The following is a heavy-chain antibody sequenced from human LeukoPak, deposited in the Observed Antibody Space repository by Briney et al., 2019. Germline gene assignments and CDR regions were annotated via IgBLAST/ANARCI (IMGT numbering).Heavy chain of an antibody. V-gene: IGHV5-51*01. CDR1: GYSFTSYW. Sequence: GXSLQISCQGSGYSFTSYWIGWVRQMPGKGLEWMGIIYPGDSDTRYSPSFQGQVTISADKSISTAYLQWSSLKASDTAMYYCARSCTSTSCYLTDAFDIWGQGTMVTVSS. D-gene: IGHD2-2*01. J-gene: IGHJ3*02. CDR3: ARSCTSTSCYLTDAFDI. CDR2: IYPGDSDT.